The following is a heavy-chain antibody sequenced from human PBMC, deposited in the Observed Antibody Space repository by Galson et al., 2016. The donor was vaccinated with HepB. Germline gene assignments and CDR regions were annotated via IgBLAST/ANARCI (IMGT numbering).Heavy chain of an antibody. V-gene: IGHV4-39*01. Sequence: SETLSLTCTVSGGSIISSSHYWGWIRQPPGKGLEWIGNIYYTATTHYNPSLKSRVTISIDTSMNQFSLPLRSLTAADTAVYYCARIPAGYKYYYGMDVWGQGTTVTVSS. J-gene: IGHJ6*02. CDR1: GGSIISSSHY. D-gene: IGHD5-24*01. CDR2: IYYTATT. CDR3: ARIPAGYKYYYGMDV.